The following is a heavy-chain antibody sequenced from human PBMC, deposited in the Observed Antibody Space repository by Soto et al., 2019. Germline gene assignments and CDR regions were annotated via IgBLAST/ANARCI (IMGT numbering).Heavy chain of an antibody. CDR3: ARDKNCPSGWYAYYYYGMDV. D-gene: IGHD6-19*01. CDR1: GYSISSGYY. CDR2: IYHSGST. V-gene: IGHV4-38-2*02. J-gene: IGHJ6*02. Sequence: PSETLSLTCAVSGYSISSGYYWGWIRQPPGKGLEWIGSIYHSGSTYYNPSLKSRVTISVDTSKNQFSLKLSSVTAADTAVYYCARDKNCPSGWYAYYYYGMDVWGQGTTVTVSS.